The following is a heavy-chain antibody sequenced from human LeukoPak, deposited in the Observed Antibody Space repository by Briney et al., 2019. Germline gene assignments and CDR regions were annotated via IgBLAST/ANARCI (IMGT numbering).Heavy chain of an antibody. D-gene: IGHD2-8*01. V-gene: IGHV4-4*07. J-gene: IGHJ3*02. Sequence: PSETLSLTCTVSGGSISSYYWSWIRQPAGKGLEWIGRIYTSGSTNYSPSLKSRVTMSVDTSKNQFSLKLSSVTAADTAVYYCARLPYCTNGVCYAFDIWGQGTMVTVSS. CDR3: ARLPYCTNGVCYAFDI. CDR1: GGSISSYY. CDR2: IYTSGST.